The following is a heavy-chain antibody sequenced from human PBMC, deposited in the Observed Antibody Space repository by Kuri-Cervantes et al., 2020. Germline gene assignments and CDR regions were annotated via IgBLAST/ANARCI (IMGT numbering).Heavy chain of an antibody. CDR2: ISYDGSNK. D-gene: IGHD6-19*01. CDR1: GFTFSSYG. J-gene: IGHJ3*02. CDR3: ASSRRRGSGWSSAFDI. V-gene: IGHV3-30*03. Sequence: GESLKISCAASGFTFSSYGMHWVRQAPGKGLEWVAVISYDGSNKYYADSVKGRFTISRDNSKNTLYLQMNSLRAEDTAVYYCASSRRRGSGWSSAFDIWGQGTMVTVSS.